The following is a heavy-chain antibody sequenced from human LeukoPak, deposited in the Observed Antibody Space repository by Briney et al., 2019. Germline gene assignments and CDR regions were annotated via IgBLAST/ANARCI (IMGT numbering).Heavy chain of an antibody. V-gene: IGHV3-64D*09. CDR1: GFPLSSYA. CDR3: VRGYSFGPYGMDV. Sequence: PGRSLTLSCSASGFPLSSYAMHWVRQAPGKGLEYVSAISDSGGSTYYADSMKGRFTISRDNSKNTLYLQMSSLRAEDTAGYFSVRGYSFGPYGMDVCGQGATVTVSS. CDR2: ISDSGGST. J-gene: IGHJ6*02. D-gene: IGHD2-15*01.